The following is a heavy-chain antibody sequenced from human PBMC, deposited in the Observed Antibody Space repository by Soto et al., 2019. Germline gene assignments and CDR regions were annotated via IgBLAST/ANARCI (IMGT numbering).Heavy chain of an antibody. CDR2: INHSGST. CDR1: GGSFSGYY. J-gene: IGHJ4*02. CDR3: ARHCCGGRPF. V-gene: IGHV4-34*01. D-gene: IGHD2-15*01. Sequence: SETLSLTCAVYGGSFSGYYWSWIRQPPGKGLEWIGEINHSGSTNYNPSFQGQVTISVDRSINTAYLQWSSLKASDTAIYYCARHCCGGRPFWGQGTLVTVSS.